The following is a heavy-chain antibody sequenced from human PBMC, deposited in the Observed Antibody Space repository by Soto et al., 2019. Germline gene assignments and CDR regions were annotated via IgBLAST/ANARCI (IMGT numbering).Heavy chain of an antibody. CDR1: GYSFTSYW. V-gene: IGHV5-51*01. CDR2: IYPGDSNT. CDR3: ARHAYDFWSGHPNPRYYYGMDV. D-gene: IGHD3-3*01. J-gene: IGHJ6*02. Sequence: PGESLKISCKGSGYSFTSYWIGWVRQIPGKGLEWMGTIYPGDSNTRYSPSLQGQVTISVDKSISTAYLQWSSLKATDTAMYYCARHAYDFWSGHPNPRYYYGMDVWGQGTTVTVSS.